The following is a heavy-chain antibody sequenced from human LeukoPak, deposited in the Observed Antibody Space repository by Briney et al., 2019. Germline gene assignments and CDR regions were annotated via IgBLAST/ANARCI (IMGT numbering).Heavy chain of an antibody. CDR1: GFTFSSYA. CDR3: AKIAAAVYSGYVDY. D-gene: IGHD1-26*01. J-gene: IGHJ4*02. CDR2: ISGSGGST. V-gene: IGHV3-23*01. Sequence: GGSLRLSCAASGFTFSSYAMSWVRQAPGKGLEWVSAISGSGGSTYYADSAKGRFTISRDNSKNTLYLQMNSLRAEDTAVYYCAKIAAAVYSGYVDYWGQGTLVTVSS.